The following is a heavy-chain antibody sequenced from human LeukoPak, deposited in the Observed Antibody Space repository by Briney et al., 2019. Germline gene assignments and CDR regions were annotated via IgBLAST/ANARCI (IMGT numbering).Heavy chain of an antibody. CDR2: ISGSGGST. V-gene: IGHV3-23*01. D-gene: IGHD1-26*01. Sequence: PGGSLRLSCAASAFTFSNYAMSWVRQAPGKGLEWVSAISGSGGSTYYADSVKGRFTISRDNSKNTLYLQMNSLRAEDTAVYYCAANSGSYYSPVDYWGQGTLVTVSS. CDR1: AFTFSNYA. CDR3: AANSGSYYSPVDY. J-gene: IGHJ4*02.